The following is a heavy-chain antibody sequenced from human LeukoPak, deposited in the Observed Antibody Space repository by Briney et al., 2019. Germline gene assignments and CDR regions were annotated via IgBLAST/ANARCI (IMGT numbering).Heavy chain of an antibody. CDR3: TTTMMQYYYDSSGYHGFDY. Sequence: GGSLRLSCAASGFTFSNAWMSWVRQAPGKGLEWVGRIKSKTDGGTTDYAAPVKGRFTISRDDSKNTLYLQMNSLKTEDTAVYYCTTTMMQYYYDSSGYHGFDYWGQGTLVTVSS. D-gene: IGHD3-22*01. CDR1: GFTFSNAW. V-gene: IGHV3-15*01. J-gene: IGHJ4*02. CDR2: IKSKTDGGTT.